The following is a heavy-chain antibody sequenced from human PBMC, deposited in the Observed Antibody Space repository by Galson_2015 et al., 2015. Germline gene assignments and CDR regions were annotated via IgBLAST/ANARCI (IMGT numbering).Heavy chain of an antibody. J-gene: IGHJ6*02. V-gene: IGHV3-23*01. Sequence: SLRLSCAASGFTFSGYGMTWVRQAPGKGLEWVSFISGSGGTTYYEDSVKGRFTISRDNSKNTLSLQMNSLRVEDTAIYYCAKGSAEMNTILDYHYYGIDVWGQGTTVIVSS. CDR3: AKGSAEMNTILDYHYYGIDV. D-gene: IGHD5-24*01. CDR2: ISGSGGTT. CDR1: GFTFSGYG.